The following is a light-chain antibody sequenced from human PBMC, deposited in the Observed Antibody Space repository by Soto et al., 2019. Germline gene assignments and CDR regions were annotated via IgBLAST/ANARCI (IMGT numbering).Light chain of an antibody. CDR2: KVS. CDR1: QSLVHSDGIAY. CDR3: MQGTHWPST. J-gene: IGKJ5*01. Sequence: DVVMTQSPLSLPVTLGQPASISCRSNQSLVHSDGIAYFSWFQQRPGRSPRRRIYKVSNRDSGVPARFSGSGSGTDFALKISRVEAEDVGVYYCMQGTHWPSTFGQGTRLEIK. V-gene: IGKV2-30*02.